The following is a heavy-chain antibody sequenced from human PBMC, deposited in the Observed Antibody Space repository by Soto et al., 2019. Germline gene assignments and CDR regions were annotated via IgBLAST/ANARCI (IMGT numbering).Heavy chain of an antibody. V-gene: IGHV3-23*01. CDR2: ISGSGGST. J-gene: IGHJ5*02. Sequence: GSLRLSCAASGFTFSSYAMSWVRQAPGKGLEWVSAISGSGGSTYYADPVKGRFTIPRDNSKNTLYLQMNSLRAEDTAVYYCAKGSLLWFGDRTKNWFDPWGQGTLVTVSS. CDR3: AKGSLLWFGDRTKNWFDP. D-gene: IGHD3-10*01. CDR1: GFTFSSYA.